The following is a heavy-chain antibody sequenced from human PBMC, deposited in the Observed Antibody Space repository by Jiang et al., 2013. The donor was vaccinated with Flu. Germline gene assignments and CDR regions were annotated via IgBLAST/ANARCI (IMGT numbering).Heavy chain of an antibody. CDR2: INAANGVS. Sequence: GAEVKXPGASVKVLCKTSGYTFTNYALHWLRQAPGQSLEWMGWINAANGVSKYSQKFQDRITITRDTSASTAYMELSSLRSEDTAVYYCAREPAARPEYYYYYGMDVWGQGTTVTVSS. CDR3: AREPAARPEYYYYYGMDV. D-gene: IGHD6-6*01. J-gene: IGHJ6*02. CDR1: GYTFTNYA. V-gene: IGHV1-3*01.